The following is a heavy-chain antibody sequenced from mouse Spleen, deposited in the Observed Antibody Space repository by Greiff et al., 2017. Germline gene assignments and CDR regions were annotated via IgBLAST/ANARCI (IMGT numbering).Heavy chain of an antibody. Sequence: QVQLQQPGAELVKPGASVKLSCKASGYTFTSYWMHWVKQRPGQGLEWIGMIHPNSGSTNYNEKFKSKATLTVDKSSSTAYMQLSSLTSEDSAVYYCARLGYGSSPFAYWGQGTLVTVSA. V-gene: IGHV1-64*01. D-gene: IGHD1-1*01. CDR1: GYTFTSYW. J-gene: IGHJ3*01. CDR3: ARLGYGSSPFAY. CDR2: IHPNSGST.